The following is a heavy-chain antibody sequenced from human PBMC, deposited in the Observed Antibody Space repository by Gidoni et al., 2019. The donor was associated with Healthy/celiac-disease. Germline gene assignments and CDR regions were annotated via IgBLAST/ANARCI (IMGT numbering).Heavy chain of an antibody. V-gene: IGHV3-33*01. Sequence: SCAASGFTFSSYGMHWVRQAPGKGLEWVAVIWYDGSNKYYADSVKGRFTISRDNSKNTLYLQMNSLRAEDTAVYYCERDNEASVAYYFDYWGQGTLVTVSS. CDR1: GFTFSSYG. CDR3: ERDNEASVAYYFDY. D-gene: IGHD1-1*01. J-gene: IGHJ4*02. CDR2: IWYDGSNK.